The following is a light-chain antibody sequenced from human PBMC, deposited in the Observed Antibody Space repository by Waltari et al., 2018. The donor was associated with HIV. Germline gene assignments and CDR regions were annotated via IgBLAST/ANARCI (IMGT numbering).Light chain of an antibody. Sequence: QTVVTQEPSFSVSPGGPVTLTCGLSSGSDSTNYYPSWYQQTPGQAPRTLIYNTTSRTSGVPDRFSGSILGNKAALTITGARADDESNYYCVLYMGSGIWVFGGGTKVTVL. CDR2: NTT. V-gene: IGLV8-61*01. CDR3: VLYMGSGIWV. J-gene: IGLJ3*02. CDR1: SGSDSTNYY.